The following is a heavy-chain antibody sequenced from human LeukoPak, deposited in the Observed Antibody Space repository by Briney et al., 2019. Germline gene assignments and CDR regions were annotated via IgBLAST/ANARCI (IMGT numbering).Heavy chain of an antibody. CDR3: AREDIVVVPPARPLRP. V-gene: IGHV1-69*06. CDR1: GGTFSSYA. Sequence: ASVKVSCKASGGTFSSYAISWARQAPGQGLEWMGGIIPIFGTANYAQKFQGRVTITADKSTSTAYMELSSLRSEDTAVYYCAREDIVVVPPARPLRPWGQGTLVTVSS. D-gene: IGHD2-2*01. J-gene: IGHJ5*02. CDR2: IIPIFGTA.